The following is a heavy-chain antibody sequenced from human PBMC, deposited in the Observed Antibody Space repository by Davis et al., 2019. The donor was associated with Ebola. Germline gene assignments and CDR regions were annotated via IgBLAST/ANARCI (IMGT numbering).Heavy chain of an antibody. D-gene: IGHD6-25*01. Sequence: PGGSLRLSCAASGFTFNSYWIYWVRQAPGKGLVWVSRISPDGSSTSYADSVKGRFTISRDNAKSTLYVQMNSLRAEDTAVYYCAFASGFKFDYWGQGMLATVSS. CDR3: AFASGFKFDY. CDR2: ISPDGSST. V-gene: IGHV3-74*01. CDR1: GFTFNSYW. J-gene: IGHJ4*02.